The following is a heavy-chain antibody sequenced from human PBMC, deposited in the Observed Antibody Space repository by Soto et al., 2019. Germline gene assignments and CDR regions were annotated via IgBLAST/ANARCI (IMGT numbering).Heavy chain of an antibody. CDR2: INPNSGGT. D-gene: IGHD2-15*01. J-gene: IGHJ6*02. V-gene: IGHV1-2*04. CDR1: GYTFTGYY. CDR3: AREAVVVAATWGGYYYYGMDV. Sequence: QVQLVQSGAEVKKPGASVKVSCKASGYTFTGYYMHWVRQAPGQGLEWMGWINPNSGGTNYAQKCQGWVTLSRDRSVSTAYMELSRLRSDDTAVYYCAREAVVVAATWGGYYYYGMDVWGQGTTVTVSS.